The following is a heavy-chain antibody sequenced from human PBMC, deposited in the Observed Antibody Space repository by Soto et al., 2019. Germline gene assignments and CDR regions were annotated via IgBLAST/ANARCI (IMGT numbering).Heavy chain of an antibody. Sequence: GGSLRLSCAASGFTFSSYWMSWVRQAPGKGLEWVANIKQDGSEKYYVDSVKGRFTISRDNAKNSLYLQMNSLRAEDTAVYYCARDTGSLWREPLGDAFDIWGQGTMVTVSS. J-gene: IGHJ3*02. CDR1: GFTFSSYW. V-gene: IGHV3-7*01. CDR3: ARDTGSLWREPLGDAFDI. D-gene: IGHD3-10*01. CDR2: IKQDGSEK.